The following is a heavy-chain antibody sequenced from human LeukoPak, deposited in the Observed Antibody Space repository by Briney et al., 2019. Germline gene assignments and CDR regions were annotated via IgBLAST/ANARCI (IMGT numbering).Heavy chain of an antibody. CDR3: ARDSYCSAGTCYSRVGY. V-gene: IGHV7-4-1*01. CDR1: GYTCTNYP. J-gene: IGHJ4*02. Sequence: ASVKVSCKASGYTCTNYPMTWVRQAPGQGLEWMGWIDPNTGKPTYAQGFAGRFVCSLDTPVTTAYLQIGSLKGEDTAVYYCARDSYCSAGTCYSRVGYWGQGTLVIVSS. D-gene: IGHD2-15*01. CDR2: IDPNTGKP.